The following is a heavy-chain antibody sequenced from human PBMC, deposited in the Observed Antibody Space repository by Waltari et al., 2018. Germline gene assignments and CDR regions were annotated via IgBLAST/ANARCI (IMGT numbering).Heavy chain of an antibody. Sequence: QVQLQQWGAGLLKPSETLSLTCAVYGGSFSGYYWTWTRPPPGKGLEWIGEINHSGSTNYDPSLKSRVTISVDTSKNQFSLKLSSVTAADTAVYYCARGLGKRGWFDPWGQGTLVTVSS. V-gene: IGHV4-34*01. CDR2: INHSGST. CDR1: GGSFSGYY. J-gene: IGHJ5*02. D-gene: IGHD1-26*01. CDR3: ARGLGKRGWFDP.